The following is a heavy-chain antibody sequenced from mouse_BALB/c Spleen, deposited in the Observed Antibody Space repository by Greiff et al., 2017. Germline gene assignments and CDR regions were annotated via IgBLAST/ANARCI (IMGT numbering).Heavy chain of an antibody. CDR2: IDPANGNT. D-gene: IGHD2-10*02. J-gene: IGHJ4*01. CDR3: ARGYGTTPMDY. Sequence: EVKLMESGAELVKPGASVKLSCTASGFNIKDTYMHWVKQRPEQGLEWIGRIDPANGNTKYDPKFQGKATITADTSSNTAYLQLSSLTSEDTAVYYCARGYGTTPMDYWGQGTSVTVSS. CDR1: GFNIKDTY. V-gene: IGHV14-3*02.